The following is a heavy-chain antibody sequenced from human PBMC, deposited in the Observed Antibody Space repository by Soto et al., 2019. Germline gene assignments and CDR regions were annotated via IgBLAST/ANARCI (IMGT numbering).Heavy chain of an antibody. CDR2: IVPVFGRP. J-gene: IGHJ4*02. Sequence: ASVKVSCKASGGSFSNFGISWVRQAPGQGLEWMGGIVPVFGRPNYAQRFRGRLTITADESTSTGYMELISLRSDDTAVYYCAREGSGYNFWGQGTQVTVYS. CDR1: GGSFSNFG. D-gene: IGHD5-12*01. V-gene: IGHV1-69*13. CDR3: AREGSGYNF.